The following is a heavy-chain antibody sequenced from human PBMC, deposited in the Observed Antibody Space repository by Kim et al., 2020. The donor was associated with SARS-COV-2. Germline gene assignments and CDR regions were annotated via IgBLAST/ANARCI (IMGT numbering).Heavy chain of an antibody. V-gene: IGHV1-2*02. D-gene: IGHD2-8*02. CDR3: ARERSGYLVADDAFDI. CDR2: INPNSGGT. J-gene: IGHJ3*02. Sequence: ASVKVSCKASGYTFTGYYMHWVRQAPGQGLEWMGWINPNSGGTNYAQKFQGRVTMTRDTSISTAYMELSRLRSDDTAVYYCARERSGYLVADDAFDIWGQGTMVTVSS. CDR1: GYTFTGYY.